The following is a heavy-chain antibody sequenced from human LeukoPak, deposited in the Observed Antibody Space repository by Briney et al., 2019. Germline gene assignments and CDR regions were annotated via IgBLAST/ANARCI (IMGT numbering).Heavy chain of an antibody. Sequence: GGSLRLSCAASGFTFSTYAMSWVRQAPGKGLEWVSDISGSGGTIYYADSVKGRFTISRDNAKNSLYLQMNSLRAEDTAVYYCARDPGCSGGSCYSTPYYYYYGMDVWGQGTTVTVSS. CDR1: GFTFSTYA. CDR3: ARDPGCSGGSCYSTPYYYYYGMDV. J-gene: IGHJ6*02. CDR2: ISGSGGTI. D-gene: IGHD2-15*01. V-gene: IGHV3-23*01.